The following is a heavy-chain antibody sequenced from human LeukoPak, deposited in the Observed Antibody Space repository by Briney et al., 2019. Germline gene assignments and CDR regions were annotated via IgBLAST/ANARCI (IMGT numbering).Heavy chain of an antibody. J-gene: IGHJ5*02. Sequence: PGGSLRLSCTTSGFSFRNTWMSWVRQAPGKGLEWVANIKQDEREIYYGDSVKGRFTISRDNARRTLYLQMNNLRVEDTAIYYCARLNWDDGEVSGFDQWGQGILVTVSS. V-gene: IGHV3-7*01. D-gene: IGHD1-26*01. CDR3: ARLNWDDGEVSGFDQ. CDR1: GFSFRNTW. CDR2: IKQDEREI.